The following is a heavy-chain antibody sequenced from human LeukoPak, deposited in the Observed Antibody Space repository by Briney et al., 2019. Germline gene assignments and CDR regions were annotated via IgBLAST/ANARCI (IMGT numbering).Heavy chain of an antibody. J-gene: IGHJ4*02. D-gene: IGHD2-21*02. CDR3: ARDRVAYCGGDCYSVFDY. CDR1: RFTFSSYA. Sequence: GGSLRLSCAASRFTFSSYAMHWVRQAPGKGLEWVAVISFDGSNKYYADSVKGRFTISRDNSKNTVYLQMHSLRAEDTAMYYCARDRVAYCGGDCYSVFDYWGQGTLVTVSS. V-gene: IGHV3-30*04. CDR2: ISFDGSNK.